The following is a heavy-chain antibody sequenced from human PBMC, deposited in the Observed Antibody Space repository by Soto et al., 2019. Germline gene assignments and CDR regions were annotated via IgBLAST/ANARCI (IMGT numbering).Heavy chain of an antibody. CDR1: GGSISSGGYS. Sequence: SETLSLTCAVSGGSISSGGYSWSWIRQPPGKGLEWIGYIYHSGSTYYNPSLKSRVTISVDRSKNQFSLKLSSVTAADTAVYYCARGIPPVEGGRSYAFDIWGQGTMVTVSS. J-gene: IGHJ3*02. D-gene: IGHD3-16*01. V-gene: IGHV4-30-2*01. CDR3: ARGIPPVEGGRSYAFDI. CDR2: IYHSGST.